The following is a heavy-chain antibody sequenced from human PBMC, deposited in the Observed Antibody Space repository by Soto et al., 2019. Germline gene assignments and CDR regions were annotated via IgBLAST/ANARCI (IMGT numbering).Heavy chain of an antibody. J-gene: IGHJ4*02. Sequence: GGSLRLSCAASGFTFSSYVMHWVRQAPGKGLEWVAVISYDGSNKYYADSVKGRFTISRDNSKNTLYLQMNSLRAEDTAVYYCAKLGEYYYDSSGYYYDYFDYWGQGTLVTVSS. V-gene: IGHV3-30*18. CDR1: GFTFSSYV. CDR2: ISYDGSNK. D-gene: IGHD3-22*01. CDR3: AKLGEYYYDSSGYYYDYFDY.